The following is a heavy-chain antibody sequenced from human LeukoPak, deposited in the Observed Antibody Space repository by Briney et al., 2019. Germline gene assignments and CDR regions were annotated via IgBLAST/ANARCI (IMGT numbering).Heavy chain of an antibody. V-gene: IGHV3-30*04. CDR2: ISYDGSNK. J-gene: IGHJ6*03. Sequence: GGSLRLSCAASGFTFSSYAMHWVRQAPGKGLEWVAVISYDGSNKYYADSVKGRFTISRDNSKNTLYLQMNSLRAEDTAVYYCARGIVVRGTGCYYMDVWGKGTTVTISS. D-gene: IGHD3-10*01. CDR1: GFTFSSYA. CDR3: ARGIVVRGTGCYYMDV.